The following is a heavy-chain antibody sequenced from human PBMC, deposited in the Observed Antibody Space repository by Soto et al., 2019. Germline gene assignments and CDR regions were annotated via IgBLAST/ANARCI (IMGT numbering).Heavy chain of an antibody. Sequence: QVQLVQSGAEVKEPGASVRVSCKAFGYTFTAYNILWRRQAPGRGLGWMGWINAGNGNTRSSRKFQGRVIITRDTSATTAYLEVDSLRSEDTAIYYCARVAPSGGSVPRFDPWGQGTLLTVSS. CDR2: INAGNGNT. V-gene: IGHV1-3*01. CDR1: GYTFTAYN. CDR3: ARVAPSGGSVPRFDP. J-gene: IGHJ5*02. D-gene: IGHD3-10*01.